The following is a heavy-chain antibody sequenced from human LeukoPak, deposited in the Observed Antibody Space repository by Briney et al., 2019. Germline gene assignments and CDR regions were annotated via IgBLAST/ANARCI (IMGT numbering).Heavy chain of an antibody. Sequence: SETLSLTSTVSGGSISSYYWSWIRQSPGKGLECIGYIHYTGSTNYNPPLKGRVTTSVETSKNQFSLKLKSVTAADTAVYYCARGGYYGSGNDFRFDPWGQGTLVTVSS. CDR2: IHYTGST. V-gene: IGHV4-59*01. CDR1: GGSISSYY. D-gene: IGHD3-10*01. J-gene: IGHJ5*02. CDR3: ARGGYYGSGNDFRFDP.